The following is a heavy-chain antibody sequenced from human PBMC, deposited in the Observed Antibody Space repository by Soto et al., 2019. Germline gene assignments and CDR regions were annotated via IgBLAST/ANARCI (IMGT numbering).Heavy chain of an antibody. D-gene: IGHD2-15*01. Sequence: QVQLVQSGAEVKKPGASVKVSCKASGYTFTSYYMHWVRQAPGQGLEWMGIINLSGGSITYEQKCQGRVTMTRGTSTSTVYMELSILRSEDTPVYYCARSACSAGSWYKAHFDYWGQGTLVTVSS. CDR3: ARSACSAGSWYKAHFDY. CDR1: GYTFTSYY. V-gene: IGHV1-46*01. J-gene: IGHJ4*02. CDR2: INLSGGSI.